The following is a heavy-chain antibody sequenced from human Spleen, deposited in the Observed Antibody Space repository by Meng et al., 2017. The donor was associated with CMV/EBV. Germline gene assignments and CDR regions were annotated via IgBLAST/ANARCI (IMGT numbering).Heavy chain of an antibody. CDR3: ARAGRGYSTGSYEVYWFDI. J-gene: IGHJ5*02. Sequence: SQTLSLTCTVSGGSFNGYYWSWIRQPPGRGLEWIGEIHHTEGTKSKPSLKSRVSISVDTSKNQFSLRLTSVFAADTAIYYCARAGRGYSTGSYEVYWFDIWGQGMLVTVSS. CDR2: IHHTEGT. V-gene: IGHV4-34*01. CDR1: GGSFNGYY. D-gene: IGHD6-19*01.